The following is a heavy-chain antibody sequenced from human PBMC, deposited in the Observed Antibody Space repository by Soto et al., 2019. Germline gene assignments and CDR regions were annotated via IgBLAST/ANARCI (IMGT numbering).Heavy chain of an antibody. D-gene: IGHD2-21*02. J-gene: IGHJ5*02. Sequence: GASVKVSCKASGYTFTSYGISWVRQAPGQGLEWMGWISAYNGNTNYAQKLQGRVTMTTDTSTSTAYMELRSLRSDDTAVYYCARDNHIVVVTHIPFGFDPWGQGTLVTVSS. CDR2: ISAYNGNT. CDR3: ARDNHIVVVTHIPFGFDP. CDR1: GYTFTSYG. V-gene: IGHV1-18*01.